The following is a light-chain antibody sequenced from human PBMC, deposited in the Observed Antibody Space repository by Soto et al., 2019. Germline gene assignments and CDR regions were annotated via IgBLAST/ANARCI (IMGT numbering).Light chain of an antibody. CDR2: EVS. J-gene: IGLJ3*02. CDR3: SSYAGSWV. Sequence: QSVLTQPASVSGAPGQSITISCTGTSSDVGSYNLVSWYQQHPGKAPKLMIYEVSKRPSGVSNRFSGSKSGNTASLTISGLQAEDEADYYCSSYAGSWVFGGGTQLTVL. CDR1: SSDVGSYNL. V-gene: IGLV2-23*02.